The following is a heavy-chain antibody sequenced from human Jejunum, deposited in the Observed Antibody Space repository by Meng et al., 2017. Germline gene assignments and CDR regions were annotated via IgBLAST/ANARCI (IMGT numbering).Heavy chain of an antibody. CDR2: MYFSGST. J-gene: IGHJ4*02. Sequence: QVPVQASGPGLGRPAETLYFNCTISGGSVNSGSYYWSWIRQPPGKGLEWIGYMYFSGSTNYNASLKSRVTISVDTSKKQFSLKLTSVTAADTAVYYCARGHFDKYFDSWGQGTLVTVSS. CDR3: ARGHFDKYFDS. D-gene: IGHD3-22*01. V-gene: IGHV4-61*01. CDR1: GGSVNSGSYY.